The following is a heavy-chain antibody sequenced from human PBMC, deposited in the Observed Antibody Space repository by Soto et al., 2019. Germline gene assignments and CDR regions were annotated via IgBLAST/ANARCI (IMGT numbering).Heavy chain of an antibody. CDR2: INAGNGNT. CDR1: GYTFTSYA. Sequence: QVQLVQSGAEVKKPGASVKVSCKASGYTFTSYAMHWVRQAPGQRLEWMGWINAGNGNTKYSQKFQGRVTITRDTSASTAYMELSSLRSEDTAVYYCARDVAASCTLYYNGMDVWGQGTTDTVSS. V-gene: IGHV1-3*01. CDR3: ARDVAASCTLYYNGMDV. D-gene: IGHD6-13*01. J-gene: IGHJ6*02.